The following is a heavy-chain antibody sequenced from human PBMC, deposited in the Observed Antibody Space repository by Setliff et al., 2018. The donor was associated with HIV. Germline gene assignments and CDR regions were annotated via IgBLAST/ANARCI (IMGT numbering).Heavy chain of an antibody. CDR3: ARAHYNFWSGYSNWFDP. V-gene: IGHV4-59*01. J-gene: IGHJ5*02. CDR2: IYDSGST. Sequence: SETLSLTCTVSGDSISSYYWSWIRQPPGKGLEWIGYIYDSGSTNYNPSLKSRVTISVDTSKNQFSLKLSSVTAADTAVYYCARAHYNFWSGYSNWFDPWGQGTLVTVSS. D-gene: IGHD3-3*01. CDR1: GDSISSYY.